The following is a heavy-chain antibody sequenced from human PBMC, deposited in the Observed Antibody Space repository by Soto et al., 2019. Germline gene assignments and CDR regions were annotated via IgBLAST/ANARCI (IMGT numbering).Heavy chain of an antibody. Sequence: GASVKVSCKASRGTFSRYAISWVRQAAGQGLEWMGGIIPIFGTANYAQKFQGRVTVTADKSTSTAYMELSSLRSEDTAVYYCARPREGYNSDDYGMDVWGQGTTVTVSS. CDR3: ARPREGYNSDDYGMDV. CDR1: RGTFSRYA. D-gene: IGHD5-12*01. CDR2: IIPIFGTA. V-gene: IGHV1-69*06. J-gene: IGHJ6*02.